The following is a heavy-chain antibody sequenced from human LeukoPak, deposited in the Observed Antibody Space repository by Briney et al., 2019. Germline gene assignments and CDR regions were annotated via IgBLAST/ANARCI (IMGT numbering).Heavy chain of an antibody. Sequence: PGGSLRLSCAASGFTFSSYGMHWVRQAPGKGLEWVAVISYGGSNKYYADSVKGRFTISRDNSKNTLYLQMNSLRAEDTAVYYCAKGVGSYGMDVWGQGTTVTVSS. V-gene: IGHV3-30*18. CDR3: AKGVGSYGMDV. CDR1: GFTFSSYG. J-gene: IGHJ6*02. D-gene: IGHD3-16*01. CDR2: ISYGGSNK.